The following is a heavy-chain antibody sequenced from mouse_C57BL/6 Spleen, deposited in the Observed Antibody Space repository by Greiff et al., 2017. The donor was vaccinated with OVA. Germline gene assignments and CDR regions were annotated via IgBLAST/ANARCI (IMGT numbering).Heavy chain of an antibody. V-gene: IGHV14-3*01. Sequence: EVKLVESVAELVRPGASVKLSCTASGFNIKNTYMHWVKQRPEQGLEWIGRIDPANGNTKYAPKFQGKATITADTSSNTAYLQLSSLTSEDTAIYYCAPIYYDYGRDWYFDVWGTGTTVTVSS. CDR2: IDPANGNT. CDR3: APIYYDYGRDWYFDV. CDR1: GFNIKNTY. D-gene: IGHD2-4*01. J-gene: IGHJ1*03.